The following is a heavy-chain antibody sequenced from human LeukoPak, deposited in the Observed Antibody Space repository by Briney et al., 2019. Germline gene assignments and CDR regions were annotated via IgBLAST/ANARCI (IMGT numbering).Heavy chain of an antibody. J-gene: IGHJ3*02. V-gene: IGHV1-2*02. Sequence: ASVKVSCKASGYTFTGYYMHWVRQAPGQGLEWMGWINPNSGGTNYAQKFQGRVTMARDTSISTAYMELSRLRSDDTAVYYCARRVVVTAIPALDAFDIWGQGTMVTVSS. CDR2: INPNSGGT. CDR3: ARRVVVTAIPALDAFDI. CDR1: GYTFTGYY. D-gene: IGHD2-21*02.